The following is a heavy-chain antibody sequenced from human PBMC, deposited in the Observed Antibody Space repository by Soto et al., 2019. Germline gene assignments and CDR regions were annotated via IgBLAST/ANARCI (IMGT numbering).Heavy chain of an antibody. CDR1: GFTFSYYP. J-gene: IGHJ6*02. Sequence: QMQLVESGGGAVQPGRSLRLSCAASGFTFSYYPMHWVRQAPGKGLEWVAVISFDGSNKYYADSVKGRFTISRDKSTNTLYLQMNSLRGEDTAVYYCARVPGDMVAILYSSPLDGREPLSDVDVWGQGATVTVSS. V-gene: IGHV3-30*04. CDR2: ISFDGSNK. D-gene: IGHD5-12*01. CDR3: ARVPGDMVAILYSSPLDGREPLSDVDV.